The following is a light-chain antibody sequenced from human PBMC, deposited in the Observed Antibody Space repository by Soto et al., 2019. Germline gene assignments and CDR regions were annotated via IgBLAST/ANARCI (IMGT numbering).Light chain of an antibody. CDR1: SSEVGAYNY. J-gene: IGLJ3*02. CDR3: TSYTTSSTGV. CDR2: DVN. Sequence: QSALTQPASVSGAPGQSITISCTGTSSEVGAYNYVSWCQHHPGKAPKLIIYDVNNRPSGVSNRFSGSKSGNTASLTIAGLQADDEAYYYCTSYTTSSTGVFGGGTKLTVL. V-gene: IGLV2-14*03.